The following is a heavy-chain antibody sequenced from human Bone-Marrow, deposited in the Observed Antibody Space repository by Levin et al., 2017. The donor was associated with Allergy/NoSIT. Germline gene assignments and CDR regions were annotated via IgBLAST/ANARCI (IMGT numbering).Heavy chain of an antibody. CDR1: GFTFYNYA. J-gene: IGHJ4*02. CDR2: ISGSGTTT. Sequence: GGSLRLSCAASGFTFYNYAIHWVRQAPGRGPEWVSGISGSGTTTDYADSVKGRFTISRDNSKNTVYMEMNSLRVDDTALYYCARSKMRCSGGSCYAGFDSWGQGTQVTVSS. V-gene: IGHV3-23*01. CDR3: ARSKMRCSGGSCYAGFDS. D-gene: IGHD2-15*01.